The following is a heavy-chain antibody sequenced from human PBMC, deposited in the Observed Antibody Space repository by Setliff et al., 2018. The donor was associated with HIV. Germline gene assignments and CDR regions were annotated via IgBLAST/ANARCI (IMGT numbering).Heavy chain of an antibody. CDR2: IYYSGST. Sequence: PSETLSLTCTVSGGSISSSSYYWGWIRQPPGKGLEWIGSIYYSGSTYYNPSLKSRVTISVDTSKNQFSLKLSSVPAADTAVYYCARRPELGLVDAFDIWGQGTMVTVSS. CDR1: GGSISSSSYY. CDR3: ARRPELGLVDAFDI. D-gene: IGHD1-7*01. V-gene: IGHV4-39*01. J-gene: IGHJ3*02.